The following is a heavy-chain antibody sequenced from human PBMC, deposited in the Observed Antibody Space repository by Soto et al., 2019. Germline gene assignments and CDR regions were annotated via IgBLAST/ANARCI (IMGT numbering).Heavy chain of an antibody. CDR2: IWYDGSNK. D-gene: IGHD6-13*01. CDR3: ARDRAADKGGMDV. CDR1: GFTFSSYG. V-gene: IGHV3-33*01. Sequence: QVQLVESGGGVVQPGRSLRLSCAASGFTFSSYGMHWVRQAPGKGLEWVVVIWYDGSNKYYADSVKGRFTISRDNSKNTLYLQMNSLRAEDTAVYYCARDRAADKGGMDVWGQGTTVTVSS. J-gene: IGHJ6*02.